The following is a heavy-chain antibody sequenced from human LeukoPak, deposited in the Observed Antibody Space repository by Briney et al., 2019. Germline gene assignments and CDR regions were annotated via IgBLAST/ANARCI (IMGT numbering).Heavy chain of an antibody. D-gene: IGHD2-2*01. CDR1: GFTFSSYW. CDR3: ARDWMGYCSSNSCYLYYMDV. J-gene: IGHJ6*03. CDR2: IKEDGSEK. Sequence: GGSLRLSCAASGFTFSSYWMSWVRQAPGKGLEWVANIKEDGSEKDYVDSVRGRFTISRDNARNSLYLQMNSLRAEDTAGYYCARDWMGYCSSNSCYLYYMDVWGKGTTVTVSS. V-gene: IGHV3-7*01.